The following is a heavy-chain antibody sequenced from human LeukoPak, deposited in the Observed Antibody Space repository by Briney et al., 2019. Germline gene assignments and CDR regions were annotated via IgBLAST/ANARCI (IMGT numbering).Heavy chain of an antibody. V-gene: IGHV1-2*02. CDR2: INPNSGGT. CDR1: GYTFTGYY. Sequence: ASVKVSCKASGYTFTGYYMHWVRQAPGQGLEWMGLINPNSGGTNYAQKFQGRVTMTRDTYISTAYMELSRLRSDDTAVYYCARATFRYSNYVDYYYMDVWGKGTTVTVSS. D-gene: IGHD4-11*01. CDR3: ARATFRYSNYVDYYYMDV. J-gene: IGHJ6*03.